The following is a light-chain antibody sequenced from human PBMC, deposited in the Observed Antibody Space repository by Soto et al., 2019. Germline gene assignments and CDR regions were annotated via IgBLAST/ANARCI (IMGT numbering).Light chain of an antibody. CDR3: QQYNSYPIT. Sequence: DIQMTQSPSTLSASVGDRVTITCRASQSISSWLAWYQQKPGKAPKLLIYKASSLESGVPSRFGGSRSGTEFTLTISSLQPDDFATYYCQQYNSYPITFGQGTRLEIK. J-gene: IGKJ5*01. CDR1: QSISSW. CDR2: KAS. V-gene: IGKV1-5*03.